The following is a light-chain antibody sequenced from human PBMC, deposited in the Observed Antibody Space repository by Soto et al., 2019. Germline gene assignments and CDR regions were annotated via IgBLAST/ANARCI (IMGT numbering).Light chain of an antibody. CDR3: QQYNNWPPIT. Sequence: EIVMTQSPATLSVSPGERATLSCRSSQSVFSSLAWYQQKPGQAPRLLIYGAATRATGIPARFSGSGSGTEFTLTISSLQSEDFAVYYCQQYNNWPPITFGQGTRLEIK. V-gene: IGKV3-15*01. CDR1: QSVFSS. J-gene: IGKJ5*01. CDR2: GAA.